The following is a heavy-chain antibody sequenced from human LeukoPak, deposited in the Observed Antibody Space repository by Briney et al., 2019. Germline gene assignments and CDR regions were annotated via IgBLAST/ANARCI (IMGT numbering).Heavy chain of an antibody. CDR3: ARIRLPLLWFGEFDY. Sequence: GGSLRLSCAASGFTFSSYAMHWVRQAPGKGLEWVAVISYDGSNKYYADSVKGRFTISRDNSKNTLYLQMNSLRAEDTAVYYCARIRLPLLWFGEFDYWGQGTLVTVSS. J-gene: IGHJ4*02. CDR2: ISYDGSNK. V-gene: IGHV3-30-3*01. CDR1: GFTFSSYA. D-gene: IGHD3-10*01.